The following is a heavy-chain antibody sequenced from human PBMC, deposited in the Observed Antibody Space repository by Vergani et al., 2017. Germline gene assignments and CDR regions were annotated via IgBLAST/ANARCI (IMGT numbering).Heavy chain of an antibody. Sequence: EVQLVQSGAEVKKPGESLKISCEGAGYSFTSYWIGWVRQMPGKGLEWMGIIYPGDSDTRYSPSFQGQVTISVDKSTTTAYLQWSSLKASDTAIYYCARDLGPEWLFSRASSDYWGQGTLVTVSS. J-gene: IGHJ4*02. CDR3: ARDLGPEWLFSRASSDY. D-gene: IGHD3-3*01. V-gene: IGHV5-51*01. CDR1: GYSFTSYW. CDR2: IYPGDSDT.